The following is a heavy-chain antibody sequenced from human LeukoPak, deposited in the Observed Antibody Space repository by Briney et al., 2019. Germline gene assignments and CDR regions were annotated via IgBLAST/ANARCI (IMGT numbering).Heavy chain of an antibody. CDR3: AKDANYYDSSGYFIPFDY. Sequence: PGGSRRLSCSASGFTFSRFAMTWVRQVQGRGLEWVSTISGNGHQTYYADSVKGRFSVSRDNSKNILYLQMDSLRADDSALYYCAKDANYYDSSGYFIPFDYWGQGTLVTVSS. V-gene: IGHV3-23*01. CDR1: GFTFSRFA. D-gene: IGHD3-22*01. CDR2: ISGNGHQT. J-gene: IGHJ4*02.